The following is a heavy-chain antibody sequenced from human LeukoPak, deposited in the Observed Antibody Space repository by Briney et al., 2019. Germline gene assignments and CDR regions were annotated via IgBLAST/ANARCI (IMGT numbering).Heavy chain of an antibody. V-gene: IGHV1-2*02. D-gene: IGHD2-2*02. J-gene: IGHJ6*03. CDR3: ARSPPGYCSSTSCYNYYYMDV. CDR2: INPNSGGT. Sequence: ASVKVSCKASGYTFTGYYMHWVRQAPGQGLEWMGWINPNSGGTNYAQKFQGRVTMTRDTSISTAYMELSRLRSDDTAVYYCARSPPGYCSSTSCYNYYYMDVWGKGTTVTISS. CDR1: GYTFTGYY.